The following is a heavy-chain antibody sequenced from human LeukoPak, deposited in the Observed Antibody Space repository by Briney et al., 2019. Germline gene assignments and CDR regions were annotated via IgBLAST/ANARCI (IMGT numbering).Heavy chain of an antibody. Sequence: GGSLRLSCAASGFTFSSYAMSWVRQAPGKGLEWVSGISGSGGSTYYADSVKGRFTISRDNSKNTLYLQMNSLRAEDTAVYYCARAEKATIFDYWGQGTLVTVSS. CDR1: GFTFSSYA. J-gene: IGHJ4*02. CDR3: ARAEKATIFDY. D-gene: IGHD5-24*01. V-gene: IGHV3-23*01. CDR2: ISGSGGST.